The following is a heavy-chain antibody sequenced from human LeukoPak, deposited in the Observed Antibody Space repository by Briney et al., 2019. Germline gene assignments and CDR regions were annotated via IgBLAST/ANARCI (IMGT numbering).Heavy chain of an antibody. V-gene: IGHV3-66*01. Sequence: ETLSLTCGVPGGSISNTNWWTWVRQTPGKGLQWVAITYGGDRTFYADSVKGRFTLSSDDSRNNVILQMNNVRPEDTAVYYCARLVAATHFDYWGQGTLVTVSS. CDR1: GGSISNTNW. J-gene: IGHJ4*02. CDR3: ARLVAATHFDY. CDR2: TYGGDRT. D-gene: IGHD1-26*01.